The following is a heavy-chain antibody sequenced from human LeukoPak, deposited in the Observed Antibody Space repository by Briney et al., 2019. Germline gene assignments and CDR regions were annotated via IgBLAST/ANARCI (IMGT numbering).Heavy chain of an antibody. D-gene: IGHD6-13*01. V-gene: IGHV3-23*01. CDR3: AKDRPTVYSSSWLHFLDS. CDR1: GFTFNSYG. Sequence: GGSLRLSCAASGFTFNSYGMIWVRQAPGKVLEWVSGISGSGGSTYLADSVKGRFTISRDNSKNTLYLQMNSLRADDTAVYYCAKDRPTVYSSSWLHFLDSWGQGTLVTVSS. J-gene: IGHJ4*02. CDR2: ISGSGGST.